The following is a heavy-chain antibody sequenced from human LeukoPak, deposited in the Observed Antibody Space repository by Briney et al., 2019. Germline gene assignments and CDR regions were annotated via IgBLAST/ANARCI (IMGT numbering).Heavy chain of an antibody. D-gene: IGHD1-26*01. CDR3: ARPRATVGATIDY. CDR2: IYPGDSDT. V-gene: IGHV5-51*01. J-gene: IGHJ4*02. CDR1: GYTFTSYW. Sequence: GESQKISCQGSGYTFTSYWIGWVRQMPGKGLEWMGIIYPGDSDTRYSPSFQGQVTISADKSISTAYLQWSSLKASDTAIYYCARPRATVGATIDYWGQGTLVTVSS.